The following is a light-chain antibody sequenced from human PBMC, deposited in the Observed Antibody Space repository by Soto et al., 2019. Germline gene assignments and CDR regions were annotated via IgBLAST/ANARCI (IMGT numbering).Light chain of an antibody. V-gene: IGKV3-20*01. Sequence: IMFKHSPGTLSLYPGERATLSCRASQSVSSSSLAWYQQKRGRAPRLLIHGASSRATGIPDRFSGSGSGTDFTLTISRLEPEDFAVYYCQQYGGSPRTFGQGTNVDI. CDR1: QSVSSSS. CDR2: GAS. J-gene: IGKJ1*01. CDR3: QQYGGSPRT.